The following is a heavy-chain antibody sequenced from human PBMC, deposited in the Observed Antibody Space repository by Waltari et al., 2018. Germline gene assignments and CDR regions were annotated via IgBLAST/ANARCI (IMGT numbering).Heavy chain of an antibody. CDR1: GFTFSSYA. J-gene: IGHJ5*02. CDR3: AKERVYGSGSYWSDP. Sequence: EVQLLESGGGLVQPGGSLRLSCAASGFTFSSYAMSWVRQAPGKGLGWVSAISGSGGSTYSADSVKGRFTISRDNSKTTLYLQMNSLRAEDTAVYYCAKERVYGSGSYWSDPWGQGTLVTVSS. CDR2: ISGSGGST. V-gene: IGHV3-23*01. D-gene: IGHD3-10*01.